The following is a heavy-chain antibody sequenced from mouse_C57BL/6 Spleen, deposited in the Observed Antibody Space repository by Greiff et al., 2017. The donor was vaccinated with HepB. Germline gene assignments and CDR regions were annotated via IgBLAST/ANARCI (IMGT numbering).Heavy chain of an antibody. CDR3: ARHEEGTVGAMDY. V-gene: IGHV1-62-2*01. D-gene: IGHD1-1*01. Sequence: VKLVESGAELVKPGASVKLSCKASGYTFTEYTIHWVKQRSGQGLEWIGWFYPGSGSIKYNEKFKDKDTLTADKSSRTVYMELSRFTSEDSAVYFCARHEEGTVGAMDYWGQGTSVTVSS. CDR2: FYPGSGSI. J-gene: IGHJ4*01. CDR1: GYTFTEYT.